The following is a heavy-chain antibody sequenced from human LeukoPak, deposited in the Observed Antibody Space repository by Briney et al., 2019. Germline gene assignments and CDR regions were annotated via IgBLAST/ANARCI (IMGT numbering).Heavy chain of an antibody. CDR1: GGSISSYY. CDR2: IYYSGST. V-gene: IGHV4-59*12. Sequence: SETLSLTCTVSGGSISSYYWSWIRQPPGKGLEWIGYIYYSGSTNYNPSLKSRVTMSVDTSKNQFSLKLSSVTAADTAVYYCARVRNWFDPWGQGTLVTVSS. J-gene: IGHJ5*02. CDR3: ARVRNWFDP.